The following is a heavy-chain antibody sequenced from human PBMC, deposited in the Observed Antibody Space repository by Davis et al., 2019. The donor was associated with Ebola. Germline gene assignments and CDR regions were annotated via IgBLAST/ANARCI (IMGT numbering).Heavy chain of an antibody. CDR3: ARDSSGSPYSGLDV. CDR1: GFTFNKYE. J-gene: IGHJ6*02. D-gene: IGHD6-25*01. V-gene: IGHV4-59*12. Sequence: ESLKISCAASGFTFNKYEMNWIRQSPGKGLEWIGNIFYSGSSSYSGSTNYHSSLKSRIFISVDTSKNQFSLKLNSVTAADTAVYYCARDSSGSPYSGLDVWGQGTTVTVSS. CDR2: IFYSGSSSYSGST.